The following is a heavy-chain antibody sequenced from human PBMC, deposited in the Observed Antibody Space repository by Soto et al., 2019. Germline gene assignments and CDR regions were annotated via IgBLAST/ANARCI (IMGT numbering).Heavy chain of an antibody. CDR2: IYYSGST. J-gene: IGHJ6*02. CDR1: GGSISSYY. V-gene: IGHV4-59*01. CDR3: ARDLRGAGTSGYYGMDV. D-gene: IGHD6-19*01. Sequence: SETLSLTCTVSGGSISSYYWSWIRQPPGKGLEWIGYIYYSGSTTYQPSLKSRVTISVDRSQNQFSLELTSVTAADTAVYFCARDLRGAGTSGYYGMDVWGQGTTVTVSS.